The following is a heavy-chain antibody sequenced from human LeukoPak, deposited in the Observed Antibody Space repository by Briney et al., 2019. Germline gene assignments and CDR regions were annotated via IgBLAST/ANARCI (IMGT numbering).Heavy chain of an antibody. J-gene: IGHJ6*02. V-gene: IGHV1-69*13. CDR3: ARGVVPAALLDYYYYYGMDV. CDR2: IIPIFGTA. Sequence: SVKVSCKASGGTFSSYATSWVRQAPGQGLEWMGGIIPIFGTANYAQKFQGRVTITADESTSTAYMELSSLRSEDTAVYYCARGVVPAALLDYYYYYGMDVWGQGTTVTVSS. D-gene: IGHD2-2*01. CDR1: GGTFSSYA.